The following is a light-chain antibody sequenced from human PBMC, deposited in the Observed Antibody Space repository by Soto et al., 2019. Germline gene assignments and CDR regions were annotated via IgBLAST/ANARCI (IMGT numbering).Light chain of an antibody. V-gene: IGKV1-39*01. CDR2: AAS. CDR3: QQSNSSPPT. CDR1: QSITNY. Sequence: DIQMTQFPSALSASVGDRVTITCRASQSITNYLNWYQHKPGQAPNLLIYAASTLQAGVPSRFRGSGSGTDFTLTISRLQPEDFATYFCQQSNSSPPTVGGGTKVDSK. J-gene: IGKJ4*01.